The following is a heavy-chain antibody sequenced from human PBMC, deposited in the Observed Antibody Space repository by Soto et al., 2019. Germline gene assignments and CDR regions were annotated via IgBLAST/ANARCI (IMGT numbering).Heavy chain of an antibody. CDR1: GGSISSSSYY. CDR2: IYYSGST. J-gene: IGHJ6*02. D-gene: IGHD3-3*01. CDR3: ARQNFWSGYYTPYYYYGMDV. V-gene: IGHV4-39*01. Sequence: SETLSLTCTVSGGSISSSSYYWCWIRQPPGKGLEWIGSIYYSGSTYYHPSLKSRVTISVDTSKNQFALKLSSVTAADTAVYYCARQNFWSGYYTPYYYYGMDVWGQGTTVTVSS.